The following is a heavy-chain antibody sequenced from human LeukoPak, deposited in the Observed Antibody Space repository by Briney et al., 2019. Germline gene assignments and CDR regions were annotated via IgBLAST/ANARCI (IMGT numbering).Heavy chain of an antibody. CDR1: GGSISSSNW. D-gene: IGHD3-22*01. CDR3: ASPYYYDSSGYYY. J-gene: IGHJ4*02. Sequence: PSETLSLSCAVCGGSISSSNWWSWVRQPPGKGLERIGEIYHSGSTNYNPSLKSRVTISVDKSKNQFSLKLSSVTAADTAVYYCASPYYYDSSGYYYWGQGTLVTVSS. V-gene: IGHV4-4*02. CDR2: IYHSGST.